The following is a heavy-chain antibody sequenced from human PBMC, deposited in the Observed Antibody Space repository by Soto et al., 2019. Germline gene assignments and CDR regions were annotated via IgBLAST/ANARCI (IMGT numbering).Heavy chain of an antibody. J-gene: IGHJ3*02. D-gene: IGHD3-3*01. CDR1: GYIFITYD. V-gene: IGHV1-8*01. CDR3: ARGKITIFGVVIDAFDI. Sequence: QVQLVQSGAEVKKPGASVKVSCKASGYIFITYDINWVRQGTGQGLEWMGWMNPNSGNTGYAQKLQGRVTMTRNNSISTAYMELSSLRSEDTAVYYCARGKITIFGVVIDAFDIWGQGTMVTVSS. CDR2: MNPNSGNT.